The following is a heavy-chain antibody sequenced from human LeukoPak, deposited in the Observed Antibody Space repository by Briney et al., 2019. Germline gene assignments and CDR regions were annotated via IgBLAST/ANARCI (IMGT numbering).Heavy chain of an antibody. D-gene: IGHD4-23*01. CDR3: ARVWYGGNKSPFDY. V-gene: IGHV4-31*03. CDR2: IYYSGST. J-gene: IGHJ4*02. CDR1: GGSISSGGYY. Sequence: SETLSLTCTVSGGSISSGGYYWSWIRQHPGKGLEWIGYIYYSGSTYYNPTLKSRVTISVDTSKNQFSLKLSSVTAADTAVYYCARVWYGGNKSPFDYWGQGTLVTVSS.